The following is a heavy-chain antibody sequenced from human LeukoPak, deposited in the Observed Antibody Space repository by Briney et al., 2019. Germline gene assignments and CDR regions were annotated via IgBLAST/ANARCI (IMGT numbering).Heavy chain of an antibody. D-gene: IGHD6-19*01. Sequence: GGSLRLSCAASGFTFSSYSMNWVRQAPGKGLEWISYISSSSSTTHYADSVKGRFTISRDNAKNSLYLQMNSLRAEDTAVYYCARVRFSGRYYYYMDVWGKGTTVTVSS. J-gene: IGHJ6*03. CDR3: ARVRFSGRYYYYMDV. CDR1: GFTFSSYS. CDR2: ISSSSSTT. V-gene: IGHV3-48*04.